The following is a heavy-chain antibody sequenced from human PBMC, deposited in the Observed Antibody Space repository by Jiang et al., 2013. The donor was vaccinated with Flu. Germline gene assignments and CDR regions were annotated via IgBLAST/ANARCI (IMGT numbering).Heavy chain of an antibody. CDR1: GYILIDYY. D-gene: IGHD6-13*01. J-gene: IGHJ5*02. CDR3: ARDPSSSSWCWFDP. Sequence: GAEVKKPGASVKVSCKASGYILIDYYMHWVRQAPGQGLEWMGWINPNSGDTNYAQKFQGRVTMTRDTSISTVYMELSRLRSDDTAVYYCARDPSSSSWCWFDPWGQGTLVTVSS. CDR2: INPNSGDT. V-gene: IGHV1-2*02.